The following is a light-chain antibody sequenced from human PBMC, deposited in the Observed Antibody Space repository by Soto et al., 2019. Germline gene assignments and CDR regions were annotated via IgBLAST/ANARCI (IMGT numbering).Light chain of an antibody. Sequence: ILMTQSPSTLSASVGDRVTITCRASQSVTRFLAWYQQKPGKAPKLLIYKASTLGGGVPSRFSGGGSGTDFTLTISSLPHDDSATYYCQQYVSYSSFGPGTKVEIK. CDR1: QSVTRF. CDR3: QQYVSYSS. V-gene: IGKV1-5*03. CDR2: KAS. J-gene: IGKJ3*01.